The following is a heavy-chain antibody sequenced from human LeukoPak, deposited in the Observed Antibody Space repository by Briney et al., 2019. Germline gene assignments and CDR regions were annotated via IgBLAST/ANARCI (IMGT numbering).Heavy chain of an antibody. V-gene: IGHV1-18*01. J-gene: IGHJ4*02. Sequence: ASVKVSCKASGYTFINYDFSWVRQAPGQGLEWMGWISTYNGNTNYAQKLQGRVTMTTDTSTSTAYMELRSLRSDDTAVYYCARVEIFSYYDILTHRTYYFDYWGQGTLVTVSS. D-gene: IGHD3-9*01. CDR1: GYTFINYD. CDR3: ARVEIFSYYDILTHRTYYFDY. CDR2: ISTYNGNT.